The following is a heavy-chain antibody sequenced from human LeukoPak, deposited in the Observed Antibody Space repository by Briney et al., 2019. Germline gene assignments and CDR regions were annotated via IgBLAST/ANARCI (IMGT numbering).Heavy chain of an antibody. V-gene: IGHV1-2*02. CDR3: ARGSYRYEDRGLDP. J-gene: IGHJ5*02. CDR2: INPNSGGT. D-gene: IGHD3-16*02. CDR1: GYTFTGYS. Sequence: GASVKVSCKASGYTFTGYSMHWVRQAPGQGLEWMGWINPNSGGTNYAQKFQGRFTMTRDTSISTVYMELSSLRSDDTAVYYCARGSYRYEDRGLDPWGQGTLVTVSS.